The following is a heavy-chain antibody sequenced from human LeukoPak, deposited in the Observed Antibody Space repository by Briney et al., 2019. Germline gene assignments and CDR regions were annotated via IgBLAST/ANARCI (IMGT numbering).Heavy chain of an antibody. CDR3: AKDEGRLITNWYRQY. CDR1: GFTFSSYA. CDR2: IEQDSSAT. J-gene: IGHJ4*02. D-gene: IGHD1-1*01. Sequence: GGSLRLSCAASGFTFSSYAMSWVRQAPGRGLEWVSTIEQDSSATYSADSVRGRFAISRDNSKNTPYLQLNSLTAEDTAMYYCAKDEGRLITNWYRQYWGQGTPVTVSS. V-gene: IGHV3-23*01.